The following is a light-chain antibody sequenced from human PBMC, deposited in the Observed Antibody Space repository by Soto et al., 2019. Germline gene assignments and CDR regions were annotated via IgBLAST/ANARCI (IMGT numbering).Light chain of an antibody. V-gene: IGKV3-15*01. CDR3: HQRSSWPIT. Sequence: EVVMTQSPATLSVSPGERATLSCRASQSIRTDLAWYQQKPGQAPSLLIFSASTRATGVPARFSGSGSGTEFTLTISSLQSEDFAVYYCHQRSSWPITFGQGTRLEIK. CDR2: SAS. J-gene: IGKJ5*01. CDR1: QSIRTD.